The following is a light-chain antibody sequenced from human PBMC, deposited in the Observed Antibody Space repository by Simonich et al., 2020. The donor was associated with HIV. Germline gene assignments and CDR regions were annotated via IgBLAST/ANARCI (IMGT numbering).Light chain of an antibody. V-gene: IGKV3-15*01. CDR2: GAS. J-gene: IGKJ5*01. Sequence: EIEMTQSPATLSVSPGERATLSCRASQSVSNNLAWYQQKPGKAPRLLMHGASTRASGIPARFSGSGSGTEFTLTISSMQSEDFAVYYCQQYNYWLPITFGQGTRLEIK. CDR1: QSVSNN. CDR3: QQYNYWLPIT.